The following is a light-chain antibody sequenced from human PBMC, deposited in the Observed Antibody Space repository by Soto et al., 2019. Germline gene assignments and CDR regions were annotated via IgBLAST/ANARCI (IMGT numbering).Light chain of an antibody. J-gene: IGKJ4*01. V-gene: IGKV1-12*01. CDR1: QGIGSW. CDR3: QHVNSYPLS. CDR2: TAS. Sequence: DIQMTQSPSSVSASVGDRVTITCRASQGIGSWLAWYQQKPGKAPKLLIYTASSLQSGVPSRFSGSGFGTDFTLTISSLPPEDFATYYCQHVNSYPLSFGGGTKVEIK.